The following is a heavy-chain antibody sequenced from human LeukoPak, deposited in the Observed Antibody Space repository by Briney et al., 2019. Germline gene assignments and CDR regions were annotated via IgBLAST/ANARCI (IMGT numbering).Heavy chain of an antibody. D-gene: IGHD3-22*01. J-gene: IGHJ4*02. CDR2: IIPILGIA. Sequence: GASVKVSCKASGGTFSSYAISWARQAPGQGLEWMGRIIPILGIANYAQKFQGRVTITADKSTSTAYMELSSLRSEDTAVYYCARGNYYDSSGYYHYWGRGTLVTVSS. CDR1: GGTFSSYA. V-gene: IGHV1-69*04. CDR3: ARGNYYDSSGYYHY.